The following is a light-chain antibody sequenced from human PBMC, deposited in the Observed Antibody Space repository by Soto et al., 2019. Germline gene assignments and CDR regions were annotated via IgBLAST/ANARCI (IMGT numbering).Light chain of an antibody. V-gene: IGLV2-14*01. CDR3: TSYTSSSTLDV. Sequence: QSVLTQPASVSGSAGQSITISCTGTSSDVGGYNYVSWYQQHPGKAPKLMIYEVSNRPLGVSNRFSGSKSGNTASLTISGLXAEDEADYYCTSYTSSSTLDVFGTGTKVTVL. CDR2: EVS. J-gene: IGLJ1*01. CDR1: SSDVGGYNY.